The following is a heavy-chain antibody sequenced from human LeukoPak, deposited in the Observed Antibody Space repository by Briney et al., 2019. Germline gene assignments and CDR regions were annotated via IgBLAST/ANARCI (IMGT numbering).Heavy chain of an antibody. CDR1: GFTFSSYA. V-gene: IGHV3-23*01. Sequence: GGSPRLSCAASGFTFSSYAMSWVRLAPGKGLEWVSAISGSGGSTYYADSVKGRLTISRDNSKNTLYLQMNSLRAEDTAVYYCAKSAVITTFDYWGQGTLVTVSS. D-gene: IGHD3-22*01. J-gene: IGHJ4*02. CDR2: ISGSGGST. CDR3: AKSAVITTFDY.